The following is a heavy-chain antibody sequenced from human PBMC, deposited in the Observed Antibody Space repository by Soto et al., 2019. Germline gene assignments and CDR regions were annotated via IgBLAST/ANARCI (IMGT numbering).Heavy chain of an antibody. CDR3: AISPGFTVTTSYYMDV. V-gene: IGHV1-18*01. J-gene: IGHJ6*03. CDR1: GYTFTSYG. D-gene: IGHD4-4*01. CDR2: ISAYNGNT. Sequence: ASVKVSCKASGYTFTSYGMSWVRQAPGQGLEWMGWISAYNGNTNYAQKLQGRVTMTTDTSTSTAYMELRSLRSDDTAVYYCAISPGFTVTTSYYMDVWGKGTTVTVSS.